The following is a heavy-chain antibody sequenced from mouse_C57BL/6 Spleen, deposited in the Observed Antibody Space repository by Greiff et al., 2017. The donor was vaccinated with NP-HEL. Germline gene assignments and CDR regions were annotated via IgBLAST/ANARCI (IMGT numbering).Heavy chain of an antibody. CDR3: ARNYYGSSFYWYFDV. J-gene: IGHJ1*03. D-gene: IGHD1-1*01. Sequence: QVQLKQPGAELVRPGSSVKLSCKASGYTFTSYWMHWVKQRPIQGLEWIGNIDPSDSATHYNQKFKDKATLTVDKSSSTAYMQLSSLTSEDSAVYYCARNYYGSSFYWYFDVWGTGTTVTVSS. CDR2: IDPSDSAT. CDR1: GYTFTSYW. V-gene: IGHV1-52*01.